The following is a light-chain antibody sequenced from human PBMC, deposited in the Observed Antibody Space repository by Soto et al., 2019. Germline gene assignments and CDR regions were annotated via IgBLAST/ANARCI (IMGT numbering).Light chain of an antibody. CDR1: QSVSIY. CDR3: QQRSDWSSIT. J-gene: IGKJ5*01. CDR2: DAS. Sequence: EIVLIQYQGTLSLSPGERATLSCRASQSVSIYLAWYQQKPGQAPKLLIHDASNRATGIPARFSGSGPGTDFTLTISSLAPEDFAVCYCQQRSDWSSITFGQGTRLE. V-gene: IGKV3-11*01.